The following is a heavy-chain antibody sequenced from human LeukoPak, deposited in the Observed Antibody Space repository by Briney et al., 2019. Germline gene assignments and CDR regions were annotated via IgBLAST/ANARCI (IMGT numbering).Heavy chain of an antibody. CDR1: GFTSSIYS. CDR2: ISSMSSSI. Sequence: GGSLRLSCAASGFTSSIYSMNCVRQTPGEGLGWVSSISSMSSSIYYAESVKGRFTISRDNAKKSLFLQMNSLRAEDTAVYYCARVKGFVEVPVTILEDVWGQGTTVTVSS. J-gene: IGHJ6*02. V-gene: IGHV3-21*01. D-gene: IGHD2-2*02. CDR3: ARVKGFVEVPVTILEDV.